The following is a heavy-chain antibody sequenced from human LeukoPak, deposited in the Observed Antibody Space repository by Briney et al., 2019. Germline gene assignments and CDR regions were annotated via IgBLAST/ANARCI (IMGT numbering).Heavy chain of an antibody. D-gene: IGHD3-10*01. CDR2: IYYSGST. CDR1: GGSISSGDYY. CDR3: ARGRLEVGELLLRNWFDP. J-gene: IGHJ5*02. V-gene: IGHV4-30-4*01. Sequence: SETLSLTCTVSGGSISSGDYYWSWIRQPPGKGLEWIGYIYYSGSTYYNPSLKSRVTISVDTSKNQFSLKLSSVTAADTAVYYCARGRLEVGELLLRNWFDPWGQGTLVTVSS.